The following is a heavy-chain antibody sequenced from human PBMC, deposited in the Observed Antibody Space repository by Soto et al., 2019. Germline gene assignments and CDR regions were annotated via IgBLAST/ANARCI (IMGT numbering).Heavy chain of an antibody. D-gene: IGHD3-22*01. V-gene: IGHV5-51*01. CDR2: IFPSDSDT. CDR3: ARKDKSGYFNWYDP. J-gene: IGHJ5*02. CDR1: GYILTSYW. Sequence: PRESLNISFRTSGYILTSYWIAWVRQMPGKGLEWRGIIFPSDSDTRYSPSFQGQATISADRSTSTVFLQWASLKASDTAVYFCARKDKSGYFNWYDPWGQGTLVTVSS.